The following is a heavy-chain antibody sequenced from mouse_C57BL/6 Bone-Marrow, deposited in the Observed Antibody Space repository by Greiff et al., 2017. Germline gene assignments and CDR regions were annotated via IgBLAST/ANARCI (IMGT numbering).Heavy chain of an antibody. CDR3: ARSGYYYGSSFYFDY. CDR2: IDPSDSYT. Sequence: QVQLQQPGAELVKPGASVKLSCKASGYTFTSYWMQWVKQRPGQGLEWIGEIDPSDSYTNYNQKFKGKATLTVDTSSSTAYMQLSSLTSEDSAVYYCARSGYYYGSSFYFDYWGQGTTLTVSS. J-gene: IGHJ2*01. D-gene: IGHD1-1*01. V-gene: IGHV1-50*01. CDR1: GYTFTSYW.